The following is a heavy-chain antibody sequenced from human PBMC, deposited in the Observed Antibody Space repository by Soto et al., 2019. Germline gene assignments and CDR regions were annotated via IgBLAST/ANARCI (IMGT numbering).Heavy chain of an antibody. CDR3: ARDGYDGSGSPYPAY. J-gene: IGHJ4*02. V-gene: IGHV4-59*01. D-gene: IGHD3-10*01. Sequence: SETLSLTCSVSGGSMSEYFWSWIRQSPGKGLEWIGYIYYLGSTDYNPSLKSRVTISVDTSKRQFSLRLTSVTAADTAVYYCARDGYDGSGSPYPAYWGPGTKFTVS. CDR1: GGSMSEYF. CDR2: IYYLGST.